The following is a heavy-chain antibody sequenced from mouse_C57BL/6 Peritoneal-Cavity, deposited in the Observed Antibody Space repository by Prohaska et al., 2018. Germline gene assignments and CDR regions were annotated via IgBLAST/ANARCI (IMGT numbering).Heavy chain of an antibody. CDR2: IYLGSGST. CDR3: AKDYYADY. J-gene: IGHJ2*01. V-gene: IGHV1-55*01. CDR1: FTFTSFW. Sequence: FTFTSFWISWVKQRPGQGLEWIGDIYLGSGSTNYNEKFKSKATLTVDTSSSTAYMQLSSLTSEDSAVYYCAKDYYADYWGQGTTLTVSS.